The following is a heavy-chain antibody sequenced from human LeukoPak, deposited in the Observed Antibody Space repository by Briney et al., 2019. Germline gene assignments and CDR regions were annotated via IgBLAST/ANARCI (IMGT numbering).Heavy chain of an antibody. CDR1: GYSISSGYY. Sequence: SETLSLTCAVSGYSISSGYYWGWIRQPPGKGLEWIGSIYHSGSTYSNPSLKSRVTMSVDTSKNQFSLRLNSVTAADTAVYYCARVAKYSGFLDGFAVWGHGTMVTVSS. CDR3: ARVAKYSGFLDGFAV. D-gene: IGHD1-26*01. V-gene: IGHV4-38-2*01. CDR2: IYHSGST. J-gene: IGHJ3*01.